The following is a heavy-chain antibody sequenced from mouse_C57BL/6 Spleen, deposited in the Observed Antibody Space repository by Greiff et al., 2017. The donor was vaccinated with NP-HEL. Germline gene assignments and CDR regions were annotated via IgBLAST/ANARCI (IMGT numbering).Heavy chain of an antibody. V-gene: IGHV1-82*01. J-gene: IGHJ2*01. CDR3: AEGYYYFDY. Sequence: VQLQQSGPELVKPGASVKISCKASGYAFSSSWMNWVKQRPGKGLEWIGRIYPGDGDTNYNGKFKGKATLTADKSSSTAYMQLSSLTSEDSAVYFCAEGYYYFDYWGQGTTLTVSS. CDR1: GYAFSSSW. CDR2: IYPGDGDT.